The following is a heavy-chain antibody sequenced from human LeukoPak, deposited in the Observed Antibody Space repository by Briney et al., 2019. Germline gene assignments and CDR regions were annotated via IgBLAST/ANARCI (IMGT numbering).Heavy chain of an antibody. J-gene: IGHJ1*01. V-gene: IGHV4-61*01. CDR3: ARVLGYCSGGGCSEYFQH. CDR1: GGSVSSGSYR. Sequence: SETLSLTCTVSGGSVSSGSYRWSWIRQPPGKGLEWIGYIYYTGSTNYNPSLKSRVTISVDTSKNQFSLKLSSVTAADTAVYYCARVLGYCSGGGCSEYFQHWGQGTLVTVSS. D-gene: IGHD2-15*01. CDR2: IYYTGST.